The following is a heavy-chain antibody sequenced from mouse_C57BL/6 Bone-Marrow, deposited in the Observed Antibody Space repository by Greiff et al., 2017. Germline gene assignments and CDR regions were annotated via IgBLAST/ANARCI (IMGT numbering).Heavy chain of an antibody. J-gene: IGHJ2*01. CDR1: GYTFTSYW. Sequence: VQLQQPGAELVKPGASVKMSCKASGYTFTSYWITWVQQRPGQGLAWIGDIYPTSGRTNYNEKFKSKAILTVDTSSNTAYMQLSSLTSEDSAVFYCASSGPLVRSVDYWCQGTTLTVSS. D-gene: IGHD2-14*01. CDR3: ASSGPLVRSVDY. V-gene: IGHV1-55*01. CDR2: IYPTSGRT.